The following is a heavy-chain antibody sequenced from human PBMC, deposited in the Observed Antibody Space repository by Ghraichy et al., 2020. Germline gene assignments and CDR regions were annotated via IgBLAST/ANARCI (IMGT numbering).Heavy chain of an antibody. J-gene: IGHJ5*02. CDR2: LNSDGSNT. CDR3: TRDGTFTATTETSFDL. Sequence: GGSLRLSCAASGFTFSNYWMHWVRQAPGKGLVWVSRLNSDGSNTNYAGSVKGRFTISRDNTKNTLYLQMNSVTAEDTAVYYCTRDGTFTATTETSFDLWGRGTLVTVSS. V-gene: IGHV3-74*01. CDR1: GFTFSNYW. D-gene: IGHD1-1*01.